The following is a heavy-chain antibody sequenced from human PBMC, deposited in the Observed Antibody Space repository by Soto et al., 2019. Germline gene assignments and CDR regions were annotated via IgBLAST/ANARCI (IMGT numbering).Heavy chain of an antibody. CDR2: IYYSGST. D-gene: IGHD2-2*01. J-gene: IGHJ4*02. V-gene: IGHV4-59*01. Sequence: PSDTLSLTCTVSGYAITSYYWSWIRQPPGKGLEWIGYIYYSGSTDYNPSLKSRVTISVDTSKNQFSLKLSSVTAADTAVYYCARVDCSTTSFYLVFYFDYWGQGTPFTVSS. CDR1: GYAITSYY. CDR3: ARVDCSTTSFYLVFYFDY.